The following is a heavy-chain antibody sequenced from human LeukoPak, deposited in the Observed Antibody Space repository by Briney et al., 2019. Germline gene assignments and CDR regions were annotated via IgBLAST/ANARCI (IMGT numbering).Heavy chain of an antibody. Sequence: KSSESLTLTCLVSNHSFIKTDDWGWIRPTPGEGVGGTCSLFDTANIDYTHSVESRVTISRDSSNNTLSLQMTSVSAADTAVYHCVRVLECGNSWYFFDLRGQGIRVVVS. V-gene: IGHV4-38-2*02. D-gene: IGHD2/OR15-2a*01. J-gene: IGHJ4*02. CDR1: NHSFIKTDD. CDR3: VRVLECGNSWYFFDL. CDR2: LFDTANI.